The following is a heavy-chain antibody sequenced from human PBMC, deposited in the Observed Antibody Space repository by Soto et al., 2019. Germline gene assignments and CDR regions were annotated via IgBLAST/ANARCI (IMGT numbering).Heavy chain of an antibody. J-gene: IGHJ4*02. Sequence: QLQLVQSGTEVKEPGSSVKVSCKASGGTFSTSSFVWVRQGPGQGLEWMGVIIPISTRTNFAQKFQGRVTFSADESTRTTYMELRSLTSEDTAIYYCARDVVRSTAGDSWGQGTLVTVSS. CDR1: GGTFSTSS. D-gene: IGHD2-15*01. CDR3: ARDVVRSTAGDS. V-gene: IGHV1-69*01. CDR2: IIPISTRT.